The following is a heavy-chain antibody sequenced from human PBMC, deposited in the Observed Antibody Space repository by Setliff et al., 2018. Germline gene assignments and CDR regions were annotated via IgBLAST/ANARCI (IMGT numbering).Heavy chain of an antibody. V-gene: IGHV4-34*01. Sequence: TLSLTCAVYGGSFSGYYWSWIRQPPGKGLEWIGEINHSGSTNYNPSLKSRVTISVDTSKNQFSLKLSSVTAADTAVYYCARKSGNIVVVPAAVIYYYYYYMDVWGKGTTVTVSS. CDR2: INHSGST. J-gene: IGHJ6*03. CDR3: ARKSGNIVVVPAAVIYYYYYYMDV. CDR1: GGSFSGYY. D-gene: IGHD2-2*01.